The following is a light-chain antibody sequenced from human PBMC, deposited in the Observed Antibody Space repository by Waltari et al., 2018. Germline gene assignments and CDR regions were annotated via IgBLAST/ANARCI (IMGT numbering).Light chain of an antibody. CDR2: DVT. J-gene: IGLJ2*01. V-gene: IGLV2-14*03. CDR1: GSAAGASES. CDR3: SSQTLDGLVL. Sequence: QSALTQPASVSGSPGQSITISCSGLGSAAGASESVSWHQHHPDKAPQVIIYDVTHRPSEVSDRFSASKSANTASLTISRLQPEDEADYYCSSQTLDGLVLFGGGTRLTVL.